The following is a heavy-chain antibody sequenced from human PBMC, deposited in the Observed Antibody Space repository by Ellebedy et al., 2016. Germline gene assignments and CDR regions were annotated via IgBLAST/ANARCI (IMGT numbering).Heavy chain of an antibody. D-gene: IGHD7-27*01. Sequence: GSLRLSCTVSGASISSSHYWWGWIRQPPGKGLEWIGSIYYSGGTWYNLSLKSRVTMSVDTSTNQFSLRLSSVTAADTAVYYCARQRGIGLWYFDLWGQGTLVTVSS. CDR2: IYYSGGT. CDR3: ARQRGIGLWYFDL. J-gene: IGHJ2*01. V-gene: IGHV4-39*07. CDR1: GASISSSHYW.